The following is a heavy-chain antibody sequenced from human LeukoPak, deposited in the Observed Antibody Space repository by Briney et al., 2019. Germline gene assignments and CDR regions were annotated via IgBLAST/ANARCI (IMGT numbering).Heavy chain of an antibody. D-gene: IGHD3-10*01. CDR2: ISHSGST. CDR1: GGSFSGYY. Sequence: SETLSLTCAVYGGSFSGYYWSWIRQPPGKGLEWIGEISHSGSTNYNPSLKSRVTISVDTSKNQFSLKLSSVTAADTAVYYCARFGELWYYYYYMDVWGKGTTVTISS. V-gene: IGHV4-34*01. CDR3: ARFGELWYYYYYMDV. J-gene: IGHJ6*03.